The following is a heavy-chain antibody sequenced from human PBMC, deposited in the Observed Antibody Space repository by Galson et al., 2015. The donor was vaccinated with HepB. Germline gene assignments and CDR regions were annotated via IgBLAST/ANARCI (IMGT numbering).Heavy chain of an antibody. CDR3: ARASSSTYNYHFDY. CDR1: GFTFSSYW. CDR2: IKQGGSEK. V-gene: IGHV3-7*03. Sequence: SLRLSCAASGFTFSSYWMSWVRQAPGKGLEWVANIKQGGSEKHYVDSVKGRFTISRDNAENSLYLQLNSLRAEDTAIYYCARASSSTYNYHFDYWGQGTLVTVSA. D-gene: IGHD2-2*01. J-gene: IGHJ4*02.